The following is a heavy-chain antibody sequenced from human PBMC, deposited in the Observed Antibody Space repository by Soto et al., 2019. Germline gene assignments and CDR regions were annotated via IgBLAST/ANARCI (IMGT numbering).Heavy chain of an antibody. CDR1: GYSFTSYW. J-gene: IGHJ6*03. V-gene: IGHV5-51*01. CDR2: IYPGDSDT. Sequence: GESLKISCKGSGYSFTSYWIGWVRQMPGKGLEWMGIIYPGDSDTRYSPSFQGQVTISADKSISTAYLQWSSLKASDTAMYYCARRGFSGTTYPYYYYMDVWGKGTTVTVSS. D-gene: IGHD1-7*01. CDR3: ARRGFSGTTYPYYYYMDV.